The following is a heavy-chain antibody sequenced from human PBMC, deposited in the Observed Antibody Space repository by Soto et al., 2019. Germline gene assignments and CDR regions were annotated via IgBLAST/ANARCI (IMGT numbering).Heavy chain of an antibody. Sequence: EVQLLESGGDSVQPGGSVRLSCAGSGFTFINYAMNWVRQAPGKGLEWVSTISGGGDATFFADSVRGRFTFSRDNSKNTVTLQMNSLGVDDTYVYYCARKVVGSTSRPDYWYFDLWGRGTLVTVSS. V-gene: IGHV3-23*01. D-gene: IGHD2-21*01. CDR1: GFTFINYA. CDR2: ISGGGDAT. CDR3: ARKVVGSTSRPDYWYFDL. J-gene: IGHJ2*01.